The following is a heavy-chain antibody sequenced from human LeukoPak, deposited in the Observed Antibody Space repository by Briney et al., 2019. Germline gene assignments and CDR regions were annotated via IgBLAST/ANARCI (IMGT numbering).Heavy chain of an antibody. Sequence: SETLSLTCSVSGGSISSYYWSWIRQPAGKGLEWIGRIYTSGSTNYNPSLKSRVTMSVDTSKNQFSLKLSSVTAADTAVYYCAGGTRGYSYGYRFDYWGQGALVTVSS. D-gene: IGHD5-18*01. CDR1: GGSISSYY. V-gene: IGHV4-4*07. CDR2: IYTSGST. J-gene: IGHJ4*02. CDR3: AGGTRGYSYGYRFDY.